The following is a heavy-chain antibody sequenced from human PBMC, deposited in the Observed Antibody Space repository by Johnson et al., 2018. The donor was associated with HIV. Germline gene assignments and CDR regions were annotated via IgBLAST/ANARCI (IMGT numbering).Heavy chain of an antibody. D-gene: IGHD2-15*01. CDR2: IRYDEADK. J-gene: IGHJ3*02. V-gene: IGHV3-30*02. CDR1: GFTFSSYG. CDR3: AKEGSSSPWAFDI. Sequence: QVQLVESGGGVVQPGGSLRLSCAASGFTFSSYGMHWVRLAPGKGLEWVAFIRYDEADKYYAASVKGRFTISRDNFKNTVYLQMNNLRPEDTALYYCAKEGSSSPWAFDIWGQGTMVTVSS.